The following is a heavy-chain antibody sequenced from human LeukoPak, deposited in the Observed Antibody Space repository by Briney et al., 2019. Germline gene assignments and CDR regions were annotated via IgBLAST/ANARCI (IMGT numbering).Heavy chain of an antibody. CDR2: INHSGST. CDR3: ARRQYYYDSSGYYYLHLDD. V-gene: IGHV4-34*01. D-gene: IGHD3-22*01. CDR1: GGSFSGYY. Sequence: PSETLSLPCAVYGGSFSGYYWSWIRQPPGKGLEWIGEINHSGSTNYNPSLKSRVPISVDTSKNQFSLKLSSVTAADTAVYYCARRQYYYDSSGYYYLHLDDWGQGTLVTVSS. J-gene: IGHJ4*02.